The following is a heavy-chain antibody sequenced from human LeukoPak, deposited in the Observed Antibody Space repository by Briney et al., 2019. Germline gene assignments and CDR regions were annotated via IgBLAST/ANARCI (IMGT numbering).Heavy chain of an antibody. D-gene: IGHD4-17*01. V-gene: IGHV1-46*01. J-gene: IGHJ4*02. CDR2: INPSGGST. CDR1: GYTFTSYY. CDR3: ARGSYGDRDLGYFDY. Sequence: ASVKVSCKASGYTFTSYYMHWVRQSAGQGLEWMGIINPSGGSTSYAQKFQGRVTMTRDMSTSTVYMELSSLRSEDTAVYYCARGSYGDRDLGYFDYWGQGTLVTVSS.